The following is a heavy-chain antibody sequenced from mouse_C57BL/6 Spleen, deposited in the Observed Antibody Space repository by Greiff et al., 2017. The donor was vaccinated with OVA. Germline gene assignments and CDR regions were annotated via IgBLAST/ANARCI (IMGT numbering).Heavy chain of an antibody. J-gene: IGHJ4*01. D-gene: IGHD2-4*01. V-gene: IGHV7-3*01. Sequence: EVQLQESGGGLVQPGGSLSLSCAASGFTFTDYYMSWVRQPPGKALEWLGFIRHKANGYTTEYSASVKGRFTISRDNSQSILYLQMNALRAEDSATYYCARSGIYYDYDAMDYWGQGTSVTVSS. CDR2: IRHKANGYTT. CDR1: GFTFTDYY. CDR3: ARSGIYYDYDAMDY.